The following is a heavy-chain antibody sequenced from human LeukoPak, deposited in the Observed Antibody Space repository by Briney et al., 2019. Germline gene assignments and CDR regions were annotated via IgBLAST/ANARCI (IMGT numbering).Heavy chain of an antibody. J-gene: IGHJ4*02. CDR3: AVGVPAAILGY. CDR2: IYYSGST. CDR1: GGSISSCY. Sequence: SETLSLTCTVSGGSISSCYWSWIRQPPGEGLEWIGYIYYSGSTNYNPSLKSRVTISVDTSKNQFSLKLSSVTAADTAVYYCAVGVPAAILGYWGQGTLVTVSS. V-gene: IGHV4-59*01. D-gene: IGHD2-2*01.